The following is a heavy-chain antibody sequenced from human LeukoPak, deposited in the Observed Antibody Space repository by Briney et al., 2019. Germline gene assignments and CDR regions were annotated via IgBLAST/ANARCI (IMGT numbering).Heavy chain of an antibody. V-gene: IGHV1-46*01. D-gene: IGHD4-23*01. CDR1: GYTFTSYY. CDR3: AKHLRWDHPGFDP. J-gene: IGHJ5*02. CDR2: INPGCGST. Sequence: ASVKVSCKASGYTFTSYYIHWVRQAPGQGLEWMGIINPGCGSTSYAQKFQDRVTMTRYTSTRTVYMDLSSLRSEDTAVYYCAKHLRWDHPGFDPWGQGTLVIVSS.